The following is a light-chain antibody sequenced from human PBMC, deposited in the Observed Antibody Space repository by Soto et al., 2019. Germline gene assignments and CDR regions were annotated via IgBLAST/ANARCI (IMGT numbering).Light chain of an antibody. Sequence: FAPSPGTLALAPGERGTPSRRASQSVSNNYLAWYQQKPGQAPRLLIYDTSNRATGIPARFSGSGSGTDFTLTISSLEPEDFAVYYCLHRNNWAWTFGQGTKVDIK. J-gene: IGKJ1*01. CDR3: LHRNNWAWT. V-gene: IGKV3-11*01. CDR1: QSVSNNY. CDR2: DTS.